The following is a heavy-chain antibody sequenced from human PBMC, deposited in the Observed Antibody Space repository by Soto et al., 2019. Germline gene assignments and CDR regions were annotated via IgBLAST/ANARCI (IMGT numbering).Heavy chain of an antibody. Sequence: SETLSLTCAVYGGSFSGYYWSWIRQPPGKGLEWIGEINHSGSTNYNPSLKSRVTISVDTSKNQFSLKLSSVTAADTAVYYCARKVRGLGFDYWGQVTLVTFSS. D-gene: IGHD3-10*01. CDR3: ARKVRGLGFDY. J-gene: IGHJ4*02. CDR2: INHSGST. V-gene: IGHV4-34*01. CDR1: GGSFSGYY.